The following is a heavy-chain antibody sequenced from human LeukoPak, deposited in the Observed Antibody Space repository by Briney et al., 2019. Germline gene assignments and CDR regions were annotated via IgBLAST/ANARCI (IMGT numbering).Heavy chain of an antibody. CDR3: AREKWLVNNWFDP. Sequence: SETLSLTCAVYGGSFSGYYWSWIRQPAGKGLEWIGRIYTSGSTNYNPSLESRVTLSVDTSKNQFSLKLSSVTAADTAVYYCAREKWLVNNWFDPWGQGTLVTVSS. CDR1: GGSFSGYY. V-gene: IGHV4-4*07. CDR2: IYTSGST. J-gene: IGHJ5*02. D-gene: IGHD6-19*01.